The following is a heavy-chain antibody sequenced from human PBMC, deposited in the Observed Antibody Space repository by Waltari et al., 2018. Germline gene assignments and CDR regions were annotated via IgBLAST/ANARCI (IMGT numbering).Heavy chain of an antibody. CDR1: GGSFSGYY. J-gene: IGHJ4*02. CDR2: INHSGST. Sequence: QVQLQQWGAGLLKPSETLSLTCAVYGGSFSGYYWSWIRQPPGKGLEWIGEINHSGSTNYNPSLKSRVTISVDTSKNQFSLKLSSVTAADTAVYYCARGLKGAAGTYWGQGTLVTVSS. V-gene: IGHV4-34*01. D-gene: IGHD6-13*01. CDR3: ARGLKGAAGTY.